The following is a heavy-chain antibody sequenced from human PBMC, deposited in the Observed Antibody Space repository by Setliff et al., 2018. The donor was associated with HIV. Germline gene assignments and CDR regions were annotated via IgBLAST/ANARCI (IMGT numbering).Heavy chain of an antibody. J-gene: IGHJ5*02. V-gene: IGHV4-39*01. Sequence: PSETLSLTCSVSGGSISTRSPYYWGWIRQPPGKGLEWIGSISYSGTTYYNPSLKSRVTISVDTSNNQFFLKLTSVTAADTAAYYCARGGHRIIAAAGSGWFDPWGQGTLVTVSS. CDR3: ARGGHRIIAAAGSGWFDP. D-gene: IGHD6-13*01. CDR2: ISYSGTT. CDR1: GGSISTRSPYY.